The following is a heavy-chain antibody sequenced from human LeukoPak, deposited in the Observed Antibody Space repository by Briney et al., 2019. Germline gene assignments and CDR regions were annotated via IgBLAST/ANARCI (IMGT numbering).Heavy chain of an antibody. CDR2: IKEDGSEK. D-gene: IGHD6-19*01. V-gene: IGHV3-7*01. J-gene: IGHJ4*02. Sequence: GGSLRPSCAASGFSFTYFWMSWVRQAPGKGLEWVANIKEDGSEKYYVGSVKGRFTISRDNARNSVYLQMNSLRAEDTAVYYCARDTSQSSGHDCWGQGTLVTVSS. CDR3: ARDTSQSSGHDC. CDR1: GFSFTYFW.